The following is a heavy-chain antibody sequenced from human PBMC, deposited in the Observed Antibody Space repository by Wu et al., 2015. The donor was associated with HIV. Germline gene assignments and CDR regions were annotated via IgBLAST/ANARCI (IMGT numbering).Heavy chain of an antibody. Sequence: QVQLAQSGAEVKKPGSSVRVSCKASGGTFSSYTFNWVRQAPGQGLEWMGRIIPISGTTDYAQKFQGRITITADESTSTAYMELSSLRSEDTAVYYCARAYYYGSGSYPEPFDYWGQGTLVTVSS. D-gene: IGHD3-10*01. J-gene: IGHJ4*02. CDR1: GGTFSSYT. CDR2: IIPISGTT. CDR3: ARAYYYGSGSYPEPFDY. V-gene: IGHV1-69*15.